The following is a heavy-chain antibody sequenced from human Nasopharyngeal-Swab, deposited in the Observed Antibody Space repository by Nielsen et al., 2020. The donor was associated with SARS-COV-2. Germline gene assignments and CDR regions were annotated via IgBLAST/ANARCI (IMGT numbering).Heavy chain of an antibody. CDR1: GYTFTGYY. J-gene: IGHJ6*02. CDR3: ARVPRYCSSTSCYAEPYYYYYGMDV. D-gene: IGHD2-2*01. CDR2: INPNSGGT. Sequence: ASVKVSCKASGYTFTGYYMHWVRQAPGQGLEWMGRINPNSGGTNYAQKFQGRVTMTRDTSISTAYMELSRLRSDDTAVYYCARVPRYCSSTSCYAEPYYYYYGMDVWGQGTTVTVSS. V-gene: IGHV1-2*06.